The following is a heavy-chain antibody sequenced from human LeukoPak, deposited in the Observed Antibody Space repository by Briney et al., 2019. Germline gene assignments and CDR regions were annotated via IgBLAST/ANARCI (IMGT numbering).Heavy chain of an antibody. CDR2: IYPGDSDT. V-gene: IGHV5-51*01. J-gene: IGHJ4*02. CDR1: GYSFTSYW. CDR3: ARRRDGYNYVPFDY. Sequence: GESLKISCKGSGYSFTSYWIGWVRQMPGKGLGWMGIIYPGDSDTRYSPSFQGQVTIPADKSISTAYLQWTSLKASDTAMYYCARRRDGYNYVPFDYWGQGTLVTVSS. D-gene: IGHD5-24*01.